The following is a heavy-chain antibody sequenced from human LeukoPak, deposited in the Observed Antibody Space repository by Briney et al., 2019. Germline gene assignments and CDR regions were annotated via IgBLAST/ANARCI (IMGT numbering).Heavy chain of an antibody. J-gene: IGHJ4*02. D-gene: IGHD6-19*01. Sequence: PGGSLRLSCAASGFTFSSYAMSWVRQAPGKGLEWVSAISGSGGSTYYADSVKGRFTISRDNSKNTLYLQMNSLRAEDTAVYHCAKEMIRYSSGWTTRSPLDYWGQGTLVTVSS. V-gene: IGHV3-23*01. CDR1: GFTFSSYA. CDR3: AKEMIRYSSGWTTRSPLDY. CDR2: ISGSGGST.